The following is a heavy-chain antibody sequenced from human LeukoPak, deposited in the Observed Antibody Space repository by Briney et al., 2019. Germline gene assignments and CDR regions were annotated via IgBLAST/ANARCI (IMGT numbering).Heavy chain of an antibody. J-gene: IGHJ3*02. CDR2: ISYSSGSI. V-gene: IGHV3-9*01. CDR1: GFTFDEYA. CDR3: AKDRGGSSELGDAFDI. Sequence: PGGSLRLSCAASGFTFDEYAMHWLRQAPGKGLDWVSGISYSSGSIGYVDSVKGRFTISRDNATKSLYLQMNSLRVEDTALYYCAKDRGGSSELGDAFDIWGQGTMVTVSS. D-gene: IGHD1-26*01.